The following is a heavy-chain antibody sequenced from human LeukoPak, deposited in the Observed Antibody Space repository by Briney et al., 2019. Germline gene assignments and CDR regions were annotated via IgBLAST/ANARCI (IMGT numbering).Heavy chain of an antibody. D-gene: IGHD6-13*01. V-gene: IGHV3-48*03. Sequence: PGGSLRLSCAASGFTFSSYEMNWVRQAPGKGLEWVSYISSSGSTIYYAGSVKGRFTISRDNAKNSLYLQMNSLRAEGTAVYYCAKGGQQLVIDYWGQGTLVTVSS. CDR1: GFTFSSYE. CDR3: AKGGQQLVIDY. J-gene: IGHJ4*02. CDR2: ISSSGSTI.